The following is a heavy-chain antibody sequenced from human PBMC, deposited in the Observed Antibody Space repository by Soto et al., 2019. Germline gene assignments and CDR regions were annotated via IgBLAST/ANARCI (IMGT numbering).Heavy chain of an antibody. CDR2: IFHTGGT. CDR1: SDSIAGENW. CDR3: ARVFSSGSGWMYYFDF. J-gene: IGHJ4*02. D-gene: IGHD6-25*01. Sequence: QVQLQESGPGLVKPSETLSLTCTVSSDSIAGENWWSWVRQPPGMGLEWIGEIFHTGGTNYNQSLKRRVTMEVDKSKNQFSLKLISATAADTAVYYCARVFSSGSGWMYYFDFWGQGTLVSVSS. V-gene: IGHV4-4*02.